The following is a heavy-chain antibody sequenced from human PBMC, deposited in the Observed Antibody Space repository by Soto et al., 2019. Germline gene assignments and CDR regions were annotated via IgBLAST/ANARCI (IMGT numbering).Heavy chain of an antibody. J-gene: IGHJ6*02. D-gene: IGHD2-15*01. CDR1: GGSISSYY. V-gene: IGHV4-4*07. CDR3: ARGGYCSGGSCYRYGMDV. Sequence: TSETLSLTCTVSGGSISSYYWSWIRQPAGKGLEWIGRIYTSGSTNYNPSLKSRVTMSVDTSKNQFSLKLSSVTAADTAVYYCARGGYCSGGSCYRYGMDVWGQGTTVTVSS. CDR2: IYTSGST.